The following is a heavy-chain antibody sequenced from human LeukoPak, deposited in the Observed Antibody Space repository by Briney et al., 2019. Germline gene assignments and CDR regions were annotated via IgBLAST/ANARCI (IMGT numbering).Heavy chain of an antibody. CDR1: GGSMTNYY. CDR3: ARVGCSNSYCYVRGMDY. CDR2: IYSSGST. D-gene: IGHD3-10*02. V-gene: IGHV4-4*07. Sequence: SETLSLTCTVSGGSMTNYYWSWIRQPAGKGLEWIGRIYSSGSTNYNPSLKSRVTISVDTSKNQFSLHLSSVTAADTAVYYCARVGCSNSYCYVRGMDYWGQGTLVTVSS. J-gene: IGHJ4*02.